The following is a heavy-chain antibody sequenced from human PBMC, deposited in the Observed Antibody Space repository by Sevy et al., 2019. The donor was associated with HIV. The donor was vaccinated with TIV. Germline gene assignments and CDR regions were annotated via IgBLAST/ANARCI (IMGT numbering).Heavy chain of an antibody. D-gene: IGHD3-22*01. Sequence: GGSLRLSCAASGFTFSSYGMHWVRQAPGKGLEWVAFIRYDGSNKYYADSVKGRFTISRDNSKNTLYLQMNRLRAEDTAVYFCVKGGRYYDNGGYSPFDYWGQGTLVTVSS. CDR1: GFTFSSYG. CDR3: VKGGRYYDNGGYSPFDY. CDR2: IRYDGSNK. J-gene: IGHJ4*02. V-gene: IGHV3-30*02.